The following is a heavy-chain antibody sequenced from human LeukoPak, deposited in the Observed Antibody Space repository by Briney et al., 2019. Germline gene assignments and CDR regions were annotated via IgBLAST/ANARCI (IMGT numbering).Heavy chain of an antibody. Sequence: SETLSLTCIVSGGSISSSSYYWAWIRQSPGKGLEWIGSVFYSGSTYYNPSLKSRVTISVDTSKNQFSLKMTSVTAADPAVYYCVRQTYSSGWNSWGQGTPVTVSS. V-gene: IGHV4-39*01. J-gene: IGHJ4*02. D-gene: IGHD6-19*01. CDR2: VFYSGST. CDR1: GGSISSSSYY. CDR3: VRQTYSSGWNS.